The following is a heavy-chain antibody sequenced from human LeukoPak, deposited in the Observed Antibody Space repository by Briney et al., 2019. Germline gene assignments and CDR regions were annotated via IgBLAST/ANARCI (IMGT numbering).Heavy chain of an antibody. V-gene: IGHV2-26*01. D-gene: IGHD4-23*01. CDR2: IFSNDER. Sequence: SGPTLVNPTETLTLTCTVSGFSLSNARMGVSWIRQPPGKALEWLAHIFSNDERSYSTSLKSRLTISKDTSKSQVVLTMTNMDPVDTATYYCAQIRAVVTSFDYWGQGTLVTVSS. CDR3: AQIRAVVTSFDY. J-gene: IGHJ4*02. CDR1: GFSLSNARMG.